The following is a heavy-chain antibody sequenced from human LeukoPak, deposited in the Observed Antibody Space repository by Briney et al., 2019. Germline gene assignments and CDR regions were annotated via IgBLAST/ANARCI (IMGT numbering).Heavy chain of an antibody. CDR1: GYSISSGYY. CDR3: ARAHRGISARV. J-gene: IGHJ4*02. V-gene: IGHV4-38-2*01. D-gene: IGHD6-25*01. CDR2: IYHSGST. Sequence: NPSETLSLTCAVSGYSISSGYYWGCIRQPPGKGLEWIGSIYHSGSTYYNPSLKSRVTISVDTSKNQFSLKLSSVTAADTAVYYCARAHRGISARVRGQGTLVTVSS.